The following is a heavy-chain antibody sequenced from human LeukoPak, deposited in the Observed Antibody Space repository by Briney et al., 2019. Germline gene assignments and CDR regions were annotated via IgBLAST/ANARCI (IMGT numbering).Heavy chain of an antibody. D-gene: IGHD4-17*01. CDR2: ISSSGNTI. J-gene: IGHJ3*02. CDR3: ARGRTAGRSAFDI. V-gene: IGHV3-48*04. CDR1: GFSFSASS. Sequence: GGSLRLSCAASGFSFSASSMNWVRQAPGKGLEWLSYISSSGNTIYHADSGQGRFTVSRDNAKNSLYLQMNSLRAEDTAVYYCARGRTAGRSAFDIWGQGTMVTVSS.